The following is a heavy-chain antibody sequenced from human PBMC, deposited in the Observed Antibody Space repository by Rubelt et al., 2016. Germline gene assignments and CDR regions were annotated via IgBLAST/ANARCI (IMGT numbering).Heavy chain of an antibody. J-gene: IGHJ4*02. V-gene: IGHV3-23*04. D-gene: IGHD5-18*01. CDR2: MSGSGGST. CDR1: GFSFSTYA. CDR3: AKDWIQLWI. Sequence: EVHLVESGGGLVKPGGSLRLSCAASGFSFSTYAMTWVRQAPGKGLEWVAAMSGSGGSTYYADSVKGRFIISRDNSKNTLFLQMNSLRADDTAVYYCAKDWIQLWIWGQGTLVTVSS.